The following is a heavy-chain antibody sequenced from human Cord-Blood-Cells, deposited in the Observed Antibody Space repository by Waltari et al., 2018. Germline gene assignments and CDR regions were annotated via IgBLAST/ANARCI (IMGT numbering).Heavy chain of an antibody. V-gene: IGHV4-39*01. J-gene: IGHJ4*02. D-gene: IGHD3-22*01. CDR3: ARSLLLHSSGYDFDY. CDR1: GGPTSSSSYY. Sequence: QLQLQESGPGLVKPSETLSLTCTVPGGPTSSSSYYWGWIRHPPGKGLEWIGSIYYSGSTYYNPSLKSRVTISVDTSKNQFSLKLSSVTAADTAVYYCARSLLLHSSGYDFDYWGQGTLVTVSS. CDR2: IYYSGST.